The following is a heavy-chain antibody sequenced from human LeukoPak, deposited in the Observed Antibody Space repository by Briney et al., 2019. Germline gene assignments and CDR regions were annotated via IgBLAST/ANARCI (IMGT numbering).Heavy chain of an antibody. CDR3: ARDKLGDTAMEGYFDY. D-gene: IGHD5-18*01. CDR1: GFIFSDYE. CDR2: IRSSGSTI. J-gene: IGHJ4*02. Sequence: GGSLRLSCVASGFIFSDYEMNWVRQAPGKGLEWVSYIRSSGSTIYYADSVQGRFTISRDNAKNSLYLQMSSLRAEDTAVYYCARDKLGDTAMEGYFDYWGQGTLVTVSS. V-gene: IGHV3-48*03.